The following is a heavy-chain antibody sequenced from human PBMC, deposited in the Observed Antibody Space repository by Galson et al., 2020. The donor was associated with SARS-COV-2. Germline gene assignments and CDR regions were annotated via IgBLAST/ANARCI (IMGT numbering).Heavy chain of an antibody. CDR1: VFTFSGFG. CDR2: ISYDGRNK. D-gene: IGHD3-22*01. Sequence: GESLKISCAASVFTFSGFGMHWVRQALGKGLEWVALISYDGRNKYYADSVKGRFTISRDNSKNTLYLEMNSLRAEDTAVYFCVREATYYYDSSGYYPYAFDIWGQGTKVTVSS. CDR3: VREATYYYDSSGYYPYAFDI. J-gene: IGHJ3*02. V-gene: IGHV3-30*03.